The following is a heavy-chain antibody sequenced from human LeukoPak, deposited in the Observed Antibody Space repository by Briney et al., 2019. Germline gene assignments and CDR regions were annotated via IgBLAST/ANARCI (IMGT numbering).Heavy chain of an antibody. V-gene: IGHV1-69*13. Sequence: ASVKVSCKASGGTFSSYAISWVRQAPGQGLEWMGGIIPIFGTANYAQKFQGRVTITADESTSTVYMELRSLRSEDTAVFYCARTTKIYHGSGYPHYYYYGMDIWGPGTTVTVSS. CDR2: IIPIFGTA. D-gene: IGHD3-22*01. CDR1: GGTFSSYA. CDR3: ARTTKIYHGSGYPHYYYYGMDI. J-gene: IGHJ6*02.